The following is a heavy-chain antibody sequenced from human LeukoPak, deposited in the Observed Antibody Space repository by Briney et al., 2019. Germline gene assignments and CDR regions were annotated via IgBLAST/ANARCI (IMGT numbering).Heavy chain of an antibody. CDR3: ATSVGAEYFQH. J-gene: IGHJ1*01. CDR1: GYSFTSYW. CDR2: IDPSDSYT. Sequence: GESLKISCKGSGYSFTSYWISWVRQMPGKGLEWMGRIDPSDSYTNYSPSFQGHVTISADKSITTAYLQWRSLKASDTAMFYCATSVGAEYFQHWGQGTLVTVSS. V-gene: IGHV5-10-1*01.